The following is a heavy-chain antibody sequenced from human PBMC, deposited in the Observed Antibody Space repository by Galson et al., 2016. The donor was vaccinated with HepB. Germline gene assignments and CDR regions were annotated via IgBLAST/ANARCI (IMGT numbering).Heavy chain of an antibody. CDR2: IYSGGDT. Sequence: SLRLFCAVSGFTVRNNYMSWVRQAPGKGLEWVSLIYSGGDTYYAESVKGRFTISRDNSKNTLYLQMNSLRVEDAAIYYCKGYSAGDHWGQGTLVTVSS. CDR1: GFTVRNNY. J-gene: IGHJ4*02. V-gene: IGHV3-53*01. D-gene: IGHD2-21*01. CDR3: KGYSAGDH.